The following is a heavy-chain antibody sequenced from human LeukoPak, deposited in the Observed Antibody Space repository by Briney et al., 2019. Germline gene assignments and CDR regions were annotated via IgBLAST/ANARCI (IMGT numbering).Heavy chain of an antibody. CDR2: IYYSGST. CDR1: GGSISSYY. D-gene: IGHD2-21*02. Sequence: SETLSLTCAVSGGSISSYYWIWIRQPPGKGLEWIGYIYYSGSTTYNPSLNSRVTISLDTSKNQFSLKLSSVTAAHTAVYYCATWVTSGYYALDVWGQGTTVIVSS. J-gene: IGHJ6*02. CDR3: ATWVTSGYYALDV. V-gene: IGHV4-59*01.